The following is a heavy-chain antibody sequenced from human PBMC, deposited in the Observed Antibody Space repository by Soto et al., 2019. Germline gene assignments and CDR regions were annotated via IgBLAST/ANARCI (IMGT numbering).Heavy chain of an antibody. Sequence: QVQLVESGGGVAQPGRSLRLSCTVSGFTFSGHAMHWVRQAPGKGLEWVTQIWYDGSNKYYAESVKGRFTISRDNSKKTLDLQMHSLRVEDTVVYYCARDGQGLAPYGLDVWGQGTSVTVSS. J-gene: IGHJ6*02. V-gene: IGHV3-33*01. CDR3: ARDGQGLAPYGLDV. CDR2: IWYDGSNK. CDR1: GFTFSGHA.